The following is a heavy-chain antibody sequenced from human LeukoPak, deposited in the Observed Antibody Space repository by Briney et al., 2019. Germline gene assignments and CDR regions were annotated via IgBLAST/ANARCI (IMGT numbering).Heavy chain of an antibody. J-gene: IGHJ6*04. CDR3: SKDWARARDYYYGIDV. V-gene: IGHV3-33*06. D-gene: IGHD3-16*01. CDR1: GFTFSGSA. CDR2: IWYDGSNK. Sequence: GGSLRLSCAASGFTFSGSAMHWVRQAPGRGLERVAVIWYDGSNKYYADSVKVRFTISRDNSKNTLYLQMNSLRAEDTAVYYCSKDWARARDYYYGIDVWGKGTTVTVSS.